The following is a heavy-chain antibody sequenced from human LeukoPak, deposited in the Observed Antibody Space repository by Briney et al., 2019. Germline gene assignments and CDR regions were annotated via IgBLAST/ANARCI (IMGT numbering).Heavy chain of an antibody. Sequence: ASVKVSCKASGYTFTSYGISWVRQAPGQGLEWMGWISAYNGNTNYAQKLQGRVTTTTDTSTSTAYMELRSLRSDDTAVYYCARDPEGYCSGGSCYPSDWFDPWGQGTLVTVSS. J-gene: IGHJ5*02. CDR2: ISAYNGNT. D-gene: IGHD2-15*01. CDR3: ARDPEGYCSGGSCYPSDWFDP. V-gene: IGHV1-18*04. CDR1: GYTFTSYG.